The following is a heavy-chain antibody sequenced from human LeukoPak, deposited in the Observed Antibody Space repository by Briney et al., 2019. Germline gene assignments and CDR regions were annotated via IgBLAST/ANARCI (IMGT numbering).Heavy chain of an antibody. CDR1: GYTFTTYA. V-gene: IGHV7-4-1*02. D-gene: IGHD3-3*01. CDR3: ARGWLWSGYSQGY. J-gene: IGHJ4*02. CDR2: INTNTGNP. Sequence: ASVKVSCKASGYTFTTYAMNWVRQAPGQGLEWMGWINTNTGNPTYAQGFTGRFVFSLDTSVSTAYLQINSLKAEDTAVYYCARGWLWSGYSQGYWGQGTLVTVSS.